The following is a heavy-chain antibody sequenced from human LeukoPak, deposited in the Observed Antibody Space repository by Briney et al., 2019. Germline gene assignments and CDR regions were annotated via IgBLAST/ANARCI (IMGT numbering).Heavy chain of an antibody. CDR3: ATDTATEARHI. V-gene: IGHV3-15*01. J-gene: IGHJ3*02. Sequence: GGSLRLSCAASGFTFSSSGMNWVRQAPGKGQEWVGLIRSKTDGGTTDYAAPLKDRFTILRDDSKSTLFLQMNSLKADDTAVYYCATDTATEARHIWGQGTTVTVSS. CDR1: GFTFSSSG. D-gene: IGHD2-21*02. CDR2: IRSKTDGGTT.